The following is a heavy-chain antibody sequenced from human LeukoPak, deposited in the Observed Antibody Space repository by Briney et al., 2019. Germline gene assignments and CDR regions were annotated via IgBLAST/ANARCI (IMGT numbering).Heavy chain of an antibody. V-gene: IGHV4-59*01. D-gene: IGHD6-6*01. Sequence: PSETLSLTCTVSGGSISSYYWSWIRQPSGKGLEWIGYIYYSGSTNYNPSLKSRVTISVDTSKNQFSLKLSSVTAADTAVYYCARESLAARLGPQGAAPYYYYYYMDVWGKGTTVTVSS. J-gene: IGHJ6*03. CDR1: GGSISSYY. CDR3: ARESLAARLGPQGAAPYYYYYYMDV. CDR2: IYYSGST.